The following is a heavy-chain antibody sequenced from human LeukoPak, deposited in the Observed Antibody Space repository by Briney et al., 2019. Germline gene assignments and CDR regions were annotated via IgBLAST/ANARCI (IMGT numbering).Heavy chain of an antibody. J-gene: IGHJ4*02. V-gene: IGHV3-7*04. CDR3: ARDTGYFDSW. CDR2: INQDGSEK. Sequence: GGSLRLSCVASGFTFSSYWMAWVRQAPGKGLEWVANINQDGSEKNYVDSVKGRFTISRDNAKNSLYLQMNSLRAEDTAVYYCARDTGYFDSWGGQGTLVTVSS. CDR1: GFTFSSYW. D-gene: IGHD3-9*01.